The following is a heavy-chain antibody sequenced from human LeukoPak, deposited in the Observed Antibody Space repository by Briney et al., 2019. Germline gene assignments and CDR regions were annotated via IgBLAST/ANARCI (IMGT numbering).Heavy chain of an antibody. J-gene: IGHJ5*02. CDR2: INHSGST. CDR1: GGSFSGYY. Sequence: SETLSLTCAVYGGSFSGYYWSWIRQPPGKGLEWIGEINHSGSTNYNPSLKSRVTMSVDTSKNQFSLKLSSVTAADTAVYYCAREGVTTVNWFDPWGQGTLVTVSS. CDR3: AREGVTTVNWFDP. D-gene: IGHD4-17*01. V-gene: IGHV4-34*01.